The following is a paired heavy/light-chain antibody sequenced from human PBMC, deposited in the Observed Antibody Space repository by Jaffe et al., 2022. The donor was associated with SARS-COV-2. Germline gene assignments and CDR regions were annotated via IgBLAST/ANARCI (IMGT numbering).Heavy chain of an antibody. J-gene: IGHJ6*02. Sequence: QVQLQESGPGLVKPSQTLSLTCTVSGASISSDSYYWAWIRQHPGKGLEWIGYIYYSGATFDNPSLKSRLTMSVDTSKNQISLKLGSVSAADTAVYYCARWVRGDYGMDVWGQGTTVTVSS. D-gene: IGHD3-10*01. CDR1: GASISSDSYY. CDR3: ARWVRGDYGMDV. CDR2: IYYSGAT. V-gene: IGHV4-31*03.
Light chain of an antibody. CDR2: VAS. CDR3: QQANRFPIT. Sequence: DVQMTQSPSFVSASVGDAVTITCRASQGIAKYLAWYQQRPGKAPRFLISVASSLQSGVPSRFSGSGSGTDFTLTITSLQPEDFATYYCQQANRFPITFGPGTKVEIK. V-gene: IGKV1-12*01. CDR1: QGIAKY. J-gene: IGKJ3*01.